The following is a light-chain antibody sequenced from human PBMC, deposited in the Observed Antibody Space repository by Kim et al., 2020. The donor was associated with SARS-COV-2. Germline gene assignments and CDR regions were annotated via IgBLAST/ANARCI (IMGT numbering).Light chain of an antibody. CDR2: GNN. CDR1: SSNIGAGYD. V-gene: IGLV1-40*01. J-gene: IGLJ3*02. Sequence: QRVTISCTGSSSNIGAGYDVHWYQQLPGTAPKLLIYGNNNRPSGVPDRFSGSKSGTSASLAITGLQAEDEADYYCQPYDSSLSGWVFGGGTQLTVL. CDR3: QPYDSSLSGWV.